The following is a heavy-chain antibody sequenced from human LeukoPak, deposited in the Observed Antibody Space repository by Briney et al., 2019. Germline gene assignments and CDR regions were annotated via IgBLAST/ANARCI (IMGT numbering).Heavy chain of an antibody. V-gene: IGHV3-7*01. CDR3: VRDQGYCTTTSCYSAGGYFDY. Sequence: GGSLRLSCAASGFTFSSYWMSWVRQAPGKGLEWVANIKQDGSEKFYVDSVKGRFTISRDNDKNSLCLQMNSLRAEDTAMYYCVRDQGYCTTTSCYSAGGYFDYWGQGALVTVSS. D-gene: IGHD2-2*02. CDR1: GFTFSSYW. J-gene: IGHJ4*02. CDR2: IKQDGSEK.